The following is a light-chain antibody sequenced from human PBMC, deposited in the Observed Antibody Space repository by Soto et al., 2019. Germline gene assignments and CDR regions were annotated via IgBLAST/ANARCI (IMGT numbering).Light chain of an antibody. CDR3: QQSYITTIT. Sequence: DIQMTQSPSSLSASVGDRVTITCRASQSINNFLNWFQQKPGKVPKLLIFGTSTLLGGVPSRFSGSGSGTDFTLTISSLQPEDFATYYCQQSYITTITFGPGTKVDIK. CDR2: GTS. CDR1: QSINNF. V-gene: IGKV1-39*01. J-gene: IGKJ3*01.